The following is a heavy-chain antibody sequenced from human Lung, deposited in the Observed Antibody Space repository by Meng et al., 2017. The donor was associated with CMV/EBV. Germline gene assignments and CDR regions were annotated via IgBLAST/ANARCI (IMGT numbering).Heavy chain of an antibody. Sequence: GGSLRLXXAASGFTFSDYYMSWIRQAPGKGLEWVSYISSSGSTIYYADSVKGRFTISRDNAKNSLYLQMNSLRAEDTAVYYCARGRIAVAVLFDPWGQGTXVTVSS. CDR2: ISSSGSTI. CDR3: ARGRIAVAVLFDP. D-gene: IGHD6-19*01. J-gene: IGHJ5*02. CDR1: GFTFSDYY. V-gene: IGHV3-11*01.